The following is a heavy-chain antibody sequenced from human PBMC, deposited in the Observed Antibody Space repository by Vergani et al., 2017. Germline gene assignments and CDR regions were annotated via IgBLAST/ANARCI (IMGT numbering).Heavy chain of an antibody. D-gene: IGHD4-17*01. CDR2: ISGSGGST. CDR1: GFTFSSYA. J-gene: IGHJ6*02. V-gene: IGHV3-23*01. Sequence: EVQLLESGGGLVQPGGSLRLSCAASGFTFSSYAMSWVRQAPGKGLEWVSAISGSGGSTYYADSVKGRFTISRDNSKNTLYLQMNSLRAEDTAVYYCAKDQPTVTAYHYGMDVWGQGTTVTVSS. CDR3: AKDQPTVTAYHYGMDV.